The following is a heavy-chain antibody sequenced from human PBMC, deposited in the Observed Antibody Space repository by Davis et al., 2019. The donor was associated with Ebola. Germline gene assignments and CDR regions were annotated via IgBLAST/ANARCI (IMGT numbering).Heavy chain of an antibody. CDR3: AKAPGETSLGAFDI. J-gene: IGHJ3*02. CDR2: ISGSGGST. V-gene: IGHV3-23*01. D-gene: IGHD1-14*01. CDR1: GFSFTSYA. Sequence: PAESLSLSCVASGFSFTSYAMGWVRQAPGKGVEWVSSISGSGGSTYYADSEKGRFTISRDNSKNTLYLQMNSMRAEDTALYYCAKAPGETSLGAFDIWGQGTMVTVSS.